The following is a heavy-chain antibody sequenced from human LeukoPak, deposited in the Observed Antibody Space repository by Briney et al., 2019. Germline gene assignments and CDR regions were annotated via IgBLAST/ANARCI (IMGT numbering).Heavy chain of an antibody. CDR1: GFTFSTSY. V-gene: IGHV3-7*03. J-gene: IGHJ4*02. D-gene: IGHD5-24*01. CDR2: IKDDGSQK. Sequence: GGSLRLSCAASGFTFSTSYMIWVRQAPGEGLQWVATIKDDGSQKSYVDAVKGRFTISRDDAKNSLYLQINNLRVEDSAVYYCARDFAWLQIYYWGQGTLVTVSS. CDR3: ARDFAWLQIYY.